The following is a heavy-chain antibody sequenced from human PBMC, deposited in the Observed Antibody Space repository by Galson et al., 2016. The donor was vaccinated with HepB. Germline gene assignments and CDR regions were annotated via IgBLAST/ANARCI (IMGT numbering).Heavy chain of an antibody. CDR2: VNPNSGGT. D-gene: IGHD2-2*01. CDR3: AADFGDRKYQLPYYYYGMDV. Sequence: SVKVSCKASGYTFTGYYMHWVRQAPGQGLEWMGWVNPNSGGTNYAQKFQGWVTMTRDTSISTAYMELSRLTSDDTAVYYCAADFGDRKYQLPYYYYGMDVWGQGTTVTVSS. J-gene: IGHJ6*02. CDR1: GYTFTGYY. V-gene: IGHV1-2*04.